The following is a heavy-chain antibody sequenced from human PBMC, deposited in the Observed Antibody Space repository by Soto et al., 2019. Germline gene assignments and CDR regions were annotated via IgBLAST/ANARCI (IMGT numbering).Heavy chain of an antibody. CDR3: AKPPVGTPRWLQQFDY. D-gene: IGHD5-18*01. Sequence: GGSLRLSCAASGFTFSSYAMSWVRQAPGKGLEWVSAISGSGGSTYYADSVKGRFTISRDNSKNTLYLQMNSLRAEDTAVYYCAKPPVGTPRWLQQFDYWGQGTLVTVSS. CDR1: GFTFSSYA. J-gene: IGHJ4*02. CDR2: ISGSGGST. V-gene: IGHV3-23*01.